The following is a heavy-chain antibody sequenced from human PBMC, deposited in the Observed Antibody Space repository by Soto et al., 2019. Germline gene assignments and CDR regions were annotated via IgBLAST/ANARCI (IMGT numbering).Heavy chain of an antibody. Sequence: SETLSLTCTVSGGSISSGDYYWSWIRQPPGKGLEWIGYIYYSGSTYYNPSLKSRVTISVDTSKNQFSLKLSSVTAADTAVYYCARNNYDFWSGYSGGDNWFDPWGQGTLVTVSS. CDR2: IYYSGST. D-gene: IGHD3-3*01. CDR1: GGSISSGDYY. CDR3: ARNNYDFWSGYSGGDNWFDP. V-gene: IGHV4-30-4*01. J-gene: IGHJ5*02.